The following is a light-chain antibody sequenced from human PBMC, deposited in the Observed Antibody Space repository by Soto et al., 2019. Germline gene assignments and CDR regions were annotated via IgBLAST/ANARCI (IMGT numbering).Light chain of an antibody. CDR1: SSDVGGYNF. Sequence: QSALTQPASVSGSPGQSITISCTGTSSDVGGYNFVSWYQQHPGKAPKLMIYEDTKRPSGVSYRFSVSKSGNTASLTISGLQAEDEADYYCCSYAGSGMYVFGSGTKLTVL. V-gene: IGLV2-23*01. CDR3: CSYAGSGMYV. CDR2: EDT. J-gene: IGLJ1*01.